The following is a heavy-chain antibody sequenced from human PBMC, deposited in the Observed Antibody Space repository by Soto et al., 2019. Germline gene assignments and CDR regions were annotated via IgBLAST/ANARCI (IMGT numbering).Heavy chain of an antibody. J-gene: IGHJ5*02. Sequence: ASVTVSCTASGNSFTSHAITWVRPAPAQALEWMGRITAYDGSTTYAQQLQGRITMTTDASTSTAYLDAGSLTYDDTAGFYCERGWGSFRAPTAGAGLYPWGRGPLVAVSS. V-gene: IGHV1-18*04. CDR1: GNSFTSHA. CDR3: ERGWGSFRAPTAGAGLYP. D-gene: IGHD3-16*02. CDR2: ITAYDGST.